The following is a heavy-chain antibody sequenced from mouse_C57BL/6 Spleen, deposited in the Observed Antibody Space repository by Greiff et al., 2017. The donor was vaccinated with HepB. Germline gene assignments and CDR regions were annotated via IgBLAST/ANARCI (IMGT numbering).Heavy chain of an antibody. V-gene: IGHV1-80*01. Sequence: VQLQQSGAELVKPGASVKISCKASGYAFSSYWMNWVKQRPGKGLEWIGQIYPGDGDTNYNGKFKGKATLTADKSSSTAYMQLSRLTSEDSAVYCCARLFDYDGFAYWGQGTLVTVSA. CDR2: IYPGDGDT. D-gene: IGHD2-4*01. J-gene: IGHJ3*01. CDR1: GYAFSSYW. CDR3: ARLFDYDGFAY.